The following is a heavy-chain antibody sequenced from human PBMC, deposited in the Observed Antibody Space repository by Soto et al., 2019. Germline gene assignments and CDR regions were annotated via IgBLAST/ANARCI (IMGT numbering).Heavy chain of an antibody. CDR3: ASTIAARSWFDP. V-gene: IGHV4-39*01. J-gene: IGHJ5*02. D-gene: IGHD6-6*01. CDR1: GGSISSSSYY. Sequence: SETLSLTCTVSGGSISSSSYYWGWIRQPPGKGLEWIGSIYYSGSTYYNPSLKSRVTISVDTSKNQFSLKPSSVTAADTAVYYCASTIAARSWFDPWGQGTLVTVSS. CDR2: IYYSGST.